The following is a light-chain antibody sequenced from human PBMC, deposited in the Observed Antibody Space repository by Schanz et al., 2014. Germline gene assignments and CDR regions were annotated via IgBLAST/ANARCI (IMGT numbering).Light chain of an antibody. CDR3: SSYAGSNFVV. CDR1: SSDVGGYDY. V-gene: IGLV2-14*03. CDR2: DVT. J-gene: IGLJ2*01. Sequence: QSALTQPASVSGSPGQSITISCTGTSSDVGGYDYVSWYQQHPGKAPKLMIYDVTNRPSGVSNRFSGSKSGNTASLTISGLQAEDEAGYYCSSYAGSNFVVFGGGTKLTVL.